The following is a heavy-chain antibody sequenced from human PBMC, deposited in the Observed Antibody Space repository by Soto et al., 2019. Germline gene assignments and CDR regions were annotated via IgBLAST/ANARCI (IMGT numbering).Heavy chain of an antibody. CDR1: GDSVSSNSAA. CDR3: AGGTSRNWYYMAV. D-gene: IGHD1-1*01. CDR2: TYYRSRWYN. Sequence: SQTLSLTCAISGDSVSSNSAAWNWIRQSPSRGLEWLGRTYYRSRWYNDYAVSVKSRITVNPDTSKNQFSLHLNSVTPEDTAVYYCAGGTSRNWYYMAVWGQGTTVTVSS. V-gene: IGHV6-1*01. J-gene: IGHJ6*03.